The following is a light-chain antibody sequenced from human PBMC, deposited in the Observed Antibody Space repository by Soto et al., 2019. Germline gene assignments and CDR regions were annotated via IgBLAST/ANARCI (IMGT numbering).Light chain of an antibody. CDR3: QQYNNWPPIT. V-gene: IGKV3-15*01. CDR1: QSVSSD. J-gene: IGKJ5*01. Sequence: EIMMTQSPATLSVSPGERATLSCRASQSVSSDLAWYQQKPGQAPRLLIYDASTRATGIPARFSGSGSGTEFTITISSLQSEDFSVYYCQQYNNWPPITFGQGTRLEIK. CDR2: DAS.